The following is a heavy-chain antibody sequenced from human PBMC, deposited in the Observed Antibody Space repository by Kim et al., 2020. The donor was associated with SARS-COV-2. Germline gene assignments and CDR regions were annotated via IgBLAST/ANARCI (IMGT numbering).Heavy chain of an antibody. CDR3: ARDLGGARDY. D-gene: IGHD3-16*01. V-gene: IGHV3-66*01. J-gene: IGHJ4*02. CDR2: SGGST. Sequence: SGGSTYYADSVKGRFTISRDNSKSTLYLQMNSWRAEDTAVYYCARDLGGARDYWGQGTLVTVSS.